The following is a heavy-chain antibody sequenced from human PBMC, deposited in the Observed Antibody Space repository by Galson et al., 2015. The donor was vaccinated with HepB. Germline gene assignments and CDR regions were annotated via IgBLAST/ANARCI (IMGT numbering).Heavy chain of an antibody. D-gene: IGHD3-16*01. CDR1: GYTFTSYG. CDR3: AKDRAEHWGNWYPSGRGFDP. CDR2: ISTYNGDT. Sequence: SVKVSCKASGYTFTSYGISWARQAPGQGLEWMGWISTYNGDTYYAQKFQGRVTMTTGTSTTTAYMEMRSLDSDDTAVYYRAKDRAEHWGNWYPSGRGFDPWGQGTLVTVSS. J-gene: IGHJ5*02. V-gene: IGHV1-18*01.